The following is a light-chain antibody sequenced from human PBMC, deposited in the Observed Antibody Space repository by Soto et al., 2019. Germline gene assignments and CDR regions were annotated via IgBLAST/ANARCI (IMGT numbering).Light chain of an antibody. Sequence: EIVLTQSPGTLSLSPGERATLSCRASQSVTSIYLAWYQQKPGQAPRLLIYGASSRATGIPDRFSGSGSGTDFTLTISRLEPQDFAMYYCHQHGSSPLTFGGGTKVEIK. J-gene: IGKJ4*01. CDR2: GAS. CDR1: QSVTSIY. V-gene: IGKV3-20*01. CDR3: HQHGSSPLT.